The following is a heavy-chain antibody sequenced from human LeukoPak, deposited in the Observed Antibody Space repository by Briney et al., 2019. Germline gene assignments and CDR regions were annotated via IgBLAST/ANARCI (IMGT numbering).Heavy chain of an antibody. V-gene: IGHV3-23*01. D-gene: IGHD3-3*01. CDR1: GFTFSSYA. CDR2: ISGSGGST. J-gene: IGHJ6*02. Sequence: GGSLRLSCAASGFTFSSYAMSWVRQAPGKGLEWVSVISGSGGSTYYADSVKGRFTISRDNSKNTLYLQMNSLRAEDTAVYYCAKGSGYSYYYGMDVWGQGTTVTVSS. CDR3: AKGSGYSYYYGMDV.